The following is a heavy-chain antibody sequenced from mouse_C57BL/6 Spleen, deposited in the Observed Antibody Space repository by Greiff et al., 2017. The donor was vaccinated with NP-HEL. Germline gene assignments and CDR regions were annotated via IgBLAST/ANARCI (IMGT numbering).Heavy chain of an antibody. Sequence: QVQLQQSGAELARPGASVKLSCKASGYTFTSYGISWVKQRTGQGLEWIGEIYPRSGNTYYNEKFKGKATLTADKSSSTAYMALRSLTSEDSAVYFCARKLGREGYYFDYWGQGTTLTVSS. V-gene: IGHV1-81*01. CDR1: GYTFTSYG. CDR2: IYPRSGNT. CDR3: ARKLGREGYYFDY. D-gene: IGHD4-1*01. J-gene: IGHJ2*01.